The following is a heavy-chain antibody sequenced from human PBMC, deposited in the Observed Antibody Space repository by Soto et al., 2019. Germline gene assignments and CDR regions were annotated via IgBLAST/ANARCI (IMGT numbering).Heavy chain of an antibody. D-gene: IGHD6-19*01. J-gene: IGHJ4*02. CDR1: GDSVSSDSTA. CDR2: TYYKSKWFY. Sequence: SQTLSLTCDISGDSVSSDSTAWNWIRQSPSRGLEWLGRTYYKSKWFYNYAVSVRSRIAIKSDTSKNQFSLQLNSVTPEDTAVYFCAMADQWLLYWGQGTLVTVSS. V-gene: IGHV6-1*01. CDR3: AMADQWLLY.